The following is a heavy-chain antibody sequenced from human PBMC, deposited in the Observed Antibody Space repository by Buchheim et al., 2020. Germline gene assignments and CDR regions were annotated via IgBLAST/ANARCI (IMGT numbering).Heavy chain of an antibody. CDR2: IIPILGIA. CDR3: AREYSSSWSPKVDFDL. J-gene: IGHJ2*01. Sequence: QVQLVQSGAEVKKPGSSVKVSCKASGGTFSSYTISWVRQAPGQGLEWMGRIIPILGIANYAQKFQGRVTITADKSTSTAYMELSSLRSEDTAVYYCAREYSSSWSPKVDFDLWGRGTLVPSP. CDR1: GGTFSSYT. D-gene: IGHD6-13*01. V-gene: IGHV1-69*08.